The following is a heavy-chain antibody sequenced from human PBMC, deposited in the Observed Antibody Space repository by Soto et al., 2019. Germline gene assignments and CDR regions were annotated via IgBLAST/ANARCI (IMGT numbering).Heavy chain of an antibody. V-gene: IGHV1-69*13. D-gene: IGHD1-26*01. CDR3: ATVSGSYGYYGMDV. CDR1: GGTFSSYA. Sequence: GASVKVSCKASGGTFSSYAISWVRQAPGQGLEWMGGIIPIFGTANYAQKFQGRVTITADESTDTAYMELSSLRSEDTAVYYCATVSGSYGYYGMDVWGQGTTVTVSS. J-gene: IGHJ6*02. CDR2: IIPIFGTA.